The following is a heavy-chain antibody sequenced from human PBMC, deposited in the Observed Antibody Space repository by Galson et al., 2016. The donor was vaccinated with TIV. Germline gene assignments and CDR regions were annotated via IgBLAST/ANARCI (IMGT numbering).Heavy chain of an antibody. J-gene: IGHJ4*02. D-gene: IGHD3-10*01. V-gene: IGHV5-10-1*01. Sequence: QSGAEVTKSGESLRISCRGSGYSFANYWISWVRQMPGKGLEWMGRIDPSDSYVNYNASFQGRITISVDKSINTAYLQWSSLKASDTAMYFCATFLGSGSYYKAYFDHWSQGALVTVSS. CDR3: ATFLGSGSYYKAYFDH. CDR2: IDPSDSYV. CDR1: GYSFANYW.